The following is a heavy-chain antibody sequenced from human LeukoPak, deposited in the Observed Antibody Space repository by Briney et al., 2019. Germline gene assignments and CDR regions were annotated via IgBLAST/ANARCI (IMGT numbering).Heavy chain of an antibody. D-gene: IGHD4-23*01. CDR3: ARAIRGGPDY. Sequence: ASVKVSCKASGYSFSGYYMHWVRQAPGQGLEWMGWSNPNSGGTKYAQNFQGRVSMTSDTSISTAYMELRRLRSDDTAVYYCARAIRGGPDYWGQGTLVTVSS. J-gene: IGHJ4*02. V-gene: IGHV1-2*02. CDR2: SNPNSGGT. CDR1: GYSFSGYY.